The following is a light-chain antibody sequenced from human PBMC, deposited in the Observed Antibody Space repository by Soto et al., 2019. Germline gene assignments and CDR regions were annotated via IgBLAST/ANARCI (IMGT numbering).Light chain of an antibody. V-gene: IGLV4-69*02. CDR1: SGHNSYT. J-gene: IGLJ3*02. CDR3: QTWGTGIWV. Sequence: QPVLTQSPSASASLGASVKLTCTLSSGHNSYTIAWHQQQPEKGPQYLMKVNTDGSHSKGDGVPDRFSGSSSGAERYLTISSLQSDDEADYYCQTWGTGIWVFGGGTKLTVL. CDR2: VNTDGSH.